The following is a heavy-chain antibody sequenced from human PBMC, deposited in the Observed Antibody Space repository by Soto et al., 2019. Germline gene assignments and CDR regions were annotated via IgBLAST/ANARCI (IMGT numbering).Heavy chain of an antibody. Sequence: GASVKVSCKASGYTFTSYAMHWVRQAPGQRLEWMRWINAGNGNTKYSQKFQGRVTMTRDTSTSTVYMELSSLRSEDTAVYYCAREGSMTTLYYYGMDVWGQGTTVTVSS. CDR2: INAGNGNT. J-gene: IGHJ6*02. V-gene: IGHV1-3*01. D-gene: IGHD4-17*01. CDR1: GYTFTSYA. CDR3: AREGSMTTLYYYGMDV.